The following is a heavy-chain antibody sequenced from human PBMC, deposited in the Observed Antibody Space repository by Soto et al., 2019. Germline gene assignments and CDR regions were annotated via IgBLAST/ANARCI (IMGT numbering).Heavy chain of an antibody. D-gene: IGHD3-22*01. J-gene: IGHJ6*02. CDR2: IIPLSGTA. CDR3: VRDDPPTSSGYVRYGMDV. Sequence: QVPLAQSGAEVKKPGSSVKVSCKASGDTFSSYAVSWVRQAPGQRLEWMGGIIPLSGTANHAKRFKGGVTITADESTSTVHMELSSLRSDDTAVYYCVRDDPPTSSGYVRYGMDVWGQGTTVTVSS. V-gene: IGHV1-69*01. CDR1: GDTFSSYA.